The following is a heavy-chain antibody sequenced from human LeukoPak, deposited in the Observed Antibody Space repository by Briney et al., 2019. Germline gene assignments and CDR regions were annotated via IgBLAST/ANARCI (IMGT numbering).Heavy chain of an antibody. CDR1: GGTFSSYA. V-gene: IGHV1-69*13. D-gene: IGHD6-13*01. CDR2: IIPIFGTA. CDR3: ARSNSSKTKNMDV. J-gene: IGHJ6*03. Sequence: SVKVSCKASGGTFSSYAISWVRQAPGQGLEWMGGIIPIFGTANYAQKFQGRDTITADESTSTAYMELSRLRSEDTAVYYCARSNSSKTKNMDVWGKGTTVTVSS.